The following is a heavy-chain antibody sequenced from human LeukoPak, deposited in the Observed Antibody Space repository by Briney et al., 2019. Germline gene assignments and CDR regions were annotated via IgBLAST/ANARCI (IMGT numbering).Heavy chain of an antibody. D-gene: IGHD4-23*01. V-gene: IGHV4-39*07. Sequence: SETLSLTCTVSGRSISSSSYYWGWIRQPPGKGLEWIGSIYYSGSTYYNPSLKSRVTISVDTSNNQFSLKLSSVTAADTAVYYCARAYYGGNSVYWGQGTLVTVSS. CDR3: ARAYYGGNSVY. CDR2: IYYSGST. CDR1: GRSISSSSYY. J-gene: IGHJ4*02.